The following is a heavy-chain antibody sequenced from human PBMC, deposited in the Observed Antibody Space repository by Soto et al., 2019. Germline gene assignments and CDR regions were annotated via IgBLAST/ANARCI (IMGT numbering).Heavy chain of an antibody. CDR1: GGSISSSSYY. J-gene: IGHJ4*02. CDR2: IYYSGST. CDR3: ARQEVVAALDY. D-gene: IGHD2-15*01. V-gene: IGHV4-39*01. Sequence: SETLSLTCTVSGGSISSSSYYWGWIRQPPGKGLEWIGSIYYSGSTYYNPSLKSRVTISVDTSKNQFSLKLSSVTAADTAVYYCARQEVVAALDYWGQGTLVTVSS.